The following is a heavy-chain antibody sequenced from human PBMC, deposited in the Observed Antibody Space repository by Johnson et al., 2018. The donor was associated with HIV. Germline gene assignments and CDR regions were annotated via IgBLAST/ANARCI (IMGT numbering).Heavy chain of an antibody. CDR2: INWNGGST. CDR1: VFTFDDYA. Sequence: VQVVESGGGSVQPGRSLRLSCAASVFTFDDYAMHWVRQAPGMGLEWVSGINWNGGSTGYADSVKGRFTISRDNAKNTLYLQMNSLRAEDTAVYYCARDPFPRFYAFDIWGQGTMVTVSS. CDR3: ARDPFPRFYAFDI. V-gene: IGHV3-9*01. J-gene: IGHJ3*02.